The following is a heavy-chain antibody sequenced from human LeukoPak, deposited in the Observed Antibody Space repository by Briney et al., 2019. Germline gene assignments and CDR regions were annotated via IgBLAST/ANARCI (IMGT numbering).Heavy chain of an antibody. CDR1: GGTFSSYA. CDR2: IIPIFGTA. Sequence: SVKVSCKASGGTFSSYAISWVRQAPGQGLEWMGGIIPIFGTANYAQRFQGRVTITADESTTTAYMEVNSLKAEDTAVYYCTRTFGGVITNWGQGTLVTVSS. V-gene: IGHV1-69*13. J-gene: IGHJ4*02. D-gene: IGHD3-16*02. CDR3: TRTFGGVITN.